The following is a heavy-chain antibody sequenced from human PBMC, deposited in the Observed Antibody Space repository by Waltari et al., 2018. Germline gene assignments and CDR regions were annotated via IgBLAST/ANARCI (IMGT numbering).Heavy chain of an antibody. Sequence: EVQLLESGGGLVQPGGSLRLYCAASGFTFSSSAMSWVRQAPGKGLEWVSVIYIGGSTTYYADSVKGRFTISRDDSKNTLYMQMNTLRAEDTALYYCAKGARSSRSYFDSWGQGTLVTVSS. V-gene: IGHV3-23*03. J-gene: IGHJ4*02. CDR1: GFTFSSSA. CDR3: AKGARSSRSYFDS. CDR2: IYIGGSTT.